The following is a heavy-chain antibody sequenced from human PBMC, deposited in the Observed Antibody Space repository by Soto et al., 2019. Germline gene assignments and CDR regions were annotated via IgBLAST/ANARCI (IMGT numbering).Heavy chain of an antibody. V-gene: IGHV3-53*01. Sequence: GGSLRLSCAASGFTVSSNYMSWVRQGPGKXLEWVSVIYSGGSTYFADSVKGRFTISRDNSKNTLYLQMNSLRAEDTAVYYCARGLGRAYYDSSGYFHLDYWGQGTLVTVSS. D-gene: IGHD3-22*01. CDR2: IYSGGST. CDR1: GFTVSSNY. J-gene: IGHJ4*02. CDR3: ARGLGRAYYDSSGYFHLDY.